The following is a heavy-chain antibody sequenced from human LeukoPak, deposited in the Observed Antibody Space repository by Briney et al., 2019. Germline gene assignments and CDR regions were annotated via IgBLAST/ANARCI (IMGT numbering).Heavy chain of an antibody. D-gene: IGHD3-3*01. CDR2: IYYSGST. CDR3: ARSFGSKSTRPDYYYYMDV. J-gene: IGHJ6*03. V-gene: IGHV4-59*08. CDR1: GGSISSYY. Sequence: SETLSLTCTVSGGSISSYYWSWIRQPPGKGLEWIGYIYYSGSTNYNPSLKSRVTISVDTSKNQFSLKLSSVTAADTAVYYCARSFGSKSTRPDYYYYMDVWGKGTTVTVSS.